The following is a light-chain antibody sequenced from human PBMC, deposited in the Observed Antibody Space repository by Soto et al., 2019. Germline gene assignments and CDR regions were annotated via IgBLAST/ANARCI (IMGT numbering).Light chain of an antibody. V-gene: IGKV1-39*01. CDR2: AAS. CDR1: QSISSY. CDR3: QQSYSTPYT. J-gene: IGKJ2*01. Sequence: DLQMTQSPSSLSASVGDRVTITCRASQSISSYLNWYQQKPGKAPKLLIYAASSLHSGVPSRFSGSGSGTDFTLTISSLPPEDFAADSCQQSYSTPYTFGQAANLVIK.